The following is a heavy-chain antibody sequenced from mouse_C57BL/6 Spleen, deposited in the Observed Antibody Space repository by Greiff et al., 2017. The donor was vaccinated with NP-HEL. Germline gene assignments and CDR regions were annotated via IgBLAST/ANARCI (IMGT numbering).Heavy chain of an antibody. V-gene: IGHV3-6*01. CDR2: ISYDGSN. J-gene: IGHJ2*01. Sequence: ESGPGLVKPSQSLSLTCSVTGYSITSGYYWNWIRQFPGNKLEWMGYISYDGSNNYNPSLKNRISITRDTSKNQFFLKLNSVTTEDTATYYCAREANYDYDEGFDYWGQGTTLTVSS. D-gene: IGHD2-4*01. CDR3: AREANYDYDEGFDY. CDR1: GYSITSGYY.